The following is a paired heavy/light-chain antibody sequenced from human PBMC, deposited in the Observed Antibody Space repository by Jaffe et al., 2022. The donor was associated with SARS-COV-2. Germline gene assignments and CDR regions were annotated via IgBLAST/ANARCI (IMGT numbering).Light chain of an antibody. Sequence: QSALTQPASVSGSPGQSITISCTGTSSDVGGHNYVSWYQQHPGKAPKLMIYDVSNRPSGVSNRFSGSKSGNTASLTISGLQAEDEADYYCSSFTSSSTQVFGGGTKLTVL. V-gene: IGLV2-14*03. J-gene: IGLJ2*01. CDR2: DVS. CDR3: SSFTSSSTQV. CDR1: SSDVGGHNY.
Heavy chain of an antibody. CDR1: GYTFTTYA. V-gene: IGHV1-3*04. CDR3: ARAFVVLPAVRGGDY. J-gene: IGHJ4*02. D-gene: IGHD2-2*01. Sequence: QVQLVQSGAEVKKPGASVRVSCTTSGYTFTTYAMHWVRQAPGQRLEWMGWINTGNGNTKYSQKFQGRVAITRDTSASTAYLELSSLRSEDTAVYYCARAFVVLPAVRGGDYWGQGTLVTVSS. CDR2: INTGNGNT.